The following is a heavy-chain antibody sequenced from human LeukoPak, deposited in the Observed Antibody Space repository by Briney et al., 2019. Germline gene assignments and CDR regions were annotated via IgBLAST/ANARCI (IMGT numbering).Heavy chain of an antibody. CDR3: ARDLSRDYDFWSGYYPH. Sequence: GGSLRLSCAASGFTFSDYYMSWIRQAPGKGVEWVSYISSSGSTIYYADSVKGRFTISRDNAKNSLYLQMNSLRAEDTAVYYCARDLSRDYDFWSGYYPHWGQGTLVTVSS. V-gene: IGHV3-11*04. CDR2: ISSSGSTI. D-gene: IGHD3-3*01. J-gene: IGHJ4*02. CDR1: GFTFSDYY.